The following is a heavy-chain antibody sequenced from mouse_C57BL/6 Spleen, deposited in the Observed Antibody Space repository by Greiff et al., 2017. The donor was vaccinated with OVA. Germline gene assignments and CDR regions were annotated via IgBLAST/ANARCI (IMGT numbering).Heavy chain of an antibody. Sequence: QVQLQQSGAELMKPGASVKLSCKATGYTFTGYWIEWVKQRPGHGLEWIGELLPGSGSTNYNGKFKGKATITADTSSNTAYMQLSSLTTEDSAIYYCARNSNGADWGQATLVTVSA. CDR1: GYTFTGYW. CDR3: ARNSNGAD. D-gene: IGHD2-5*01. J-gene: IGHJ3*01. V-gene: IGHV1-9*01. CDR2: LLPGSGST.